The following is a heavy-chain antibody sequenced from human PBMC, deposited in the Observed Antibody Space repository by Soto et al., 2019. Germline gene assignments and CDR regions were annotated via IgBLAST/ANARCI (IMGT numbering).Heavy chain of an antibody. J-gene: IGHJ6*01. CDR3: AKDLTYSSSWYRHYYGMDV. CDR1: GFTFSSYG. V-gene: IGHV3-30*18. CDR2: ISYDGSNK. Sequence: QVQLVESGGGVVQPGRSLRLSCAASGFTFSSYGMHWVRQAPGKGLEWVAVISYDGSNKYYADSVKGRFTISRDNSKNTLYLQMNSLRAEDTAVYYCAKDLTYSSSWYRHYYGMDVW. D-gene: IGHD6-13*01.